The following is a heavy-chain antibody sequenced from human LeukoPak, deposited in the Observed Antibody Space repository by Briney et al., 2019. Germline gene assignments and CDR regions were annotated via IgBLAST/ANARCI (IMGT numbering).Heavy chain of an antibody. Sequence: SETLSLTCTVSGGSISSSSYYWSWIRQPAGKGLEWIGRIYTSGSTNYNPSLKSRVTMSVDTSKNQFSLKLSSVTAADTAVYYCARGDTAMAHWGQGTLVTVSS. CDR1: GGSISSSSYY. CDR3: ARGDTAMAH. D-gene: IGHD5-18*01. CDR2: IYTSGST. V-gene: IGHV4-61*02. J-gene: IGHJ4*02.